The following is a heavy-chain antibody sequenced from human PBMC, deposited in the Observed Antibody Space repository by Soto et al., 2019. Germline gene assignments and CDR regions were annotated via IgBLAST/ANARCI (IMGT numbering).Heavy chain of an antibody. CDR3: ARGGYYYYGMDV. Sequence: NPSETLSLTCAVYGGSFSGYYWSWIRQPPGKGLEWIGEINHSGSTNYNPSLKSRVTISVDTSKNQFSLKLSSVTAADTAVYYCARGGYYYYGMDVWGQGTTVTVSS. CDR1: GGSFSGYY. V-gene: IGHV4-34*01. CDR2: INHSGST. J-gene: IGHJ6*02.